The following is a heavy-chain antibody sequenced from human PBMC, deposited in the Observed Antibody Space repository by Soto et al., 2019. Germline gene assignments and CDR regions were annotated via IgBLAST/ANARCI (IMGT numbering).Heavy chain of an antibody. V-gene: IGHV1-69*13. CDR1: GGTFSSYA. D-gene: IGHD6-6*01. CDR2: IIPIFGTA. CDR3: ARDPPAAHNTRRPL. J-gene: IGHJ1*01. Sequence: SVKVSCKASGGTFSSYAISWVRQAPGQGLEWMGGIIPIFGTANYAQKFQGRVTITADESTSTAYMELSSLRSEDTAVYYCARDPPAAHNTRRPLRAQRTSVPVSS.